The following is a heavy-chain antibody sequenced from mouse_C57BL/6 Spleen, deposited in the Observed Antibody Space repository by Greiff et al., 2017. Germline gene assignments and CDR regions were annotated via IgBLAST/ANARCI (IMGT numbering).Heavy chain of an antibody. Sequence: VQLKQSGPELVKPGASVKIPCKASGYTFTDYNMDWVKQSHGKSLEWIGDINPNNGGTIYNQKFKGKATLTVDKSSSTAYMELRSLTSEDTAVYYGASSDYGNYGYAMDYWGQGTSVTVSS. CDR1: GYTFTDYN. V-gene: IGHV1-18*01. D-gene: IGHD2-1*01. CDR3: ASSDYGNYGYAMDY. J-gene: IGHJ4*01. CDR2: INPNNGGT.